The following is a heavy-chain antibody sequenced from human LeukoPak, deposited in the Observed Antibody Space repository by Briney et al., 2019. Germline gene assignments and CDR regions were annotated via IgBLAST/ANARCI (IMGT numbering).Heavy chain of an antibody. V-gene: IGHV1-3*01. Sequence: ASVKVSCKASGYTFTSYAMHWVRQAPGQRLEWMGWINAGNGNTKYSQKFQGRVTTTRDTSASTAYMELSSLRSEDTAVYYCASPGKFGEPSFDYWGQGTLVTVSS. CDR3: ASPGKFGEPSFDY. CDR1: GYTFTSYA. J-gene: IGHJ4*02. CDR2: INAGNGNT. D-gene: IGHD3-10*01.